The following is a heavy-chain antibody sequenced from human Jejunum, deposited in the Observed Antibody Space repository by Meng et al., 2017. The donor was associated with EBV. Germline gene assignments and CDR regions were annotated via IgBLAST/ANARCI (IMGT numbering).Heavy chain of an antibody. J-gene: IGHJ4*02. CDR3: ARNWNF. V-gene: IGHV4-61*01. Sequence: HVQLHEAGPGLVKPSETLSLTCTVSGGSVSSGTYYWTWIRQPPGKGLEWIGYIYNSGSTNYNPSLKSRVTISLDTSKNQFSLKLSSVTAADTAMYYCARNWNFWGQGTLVTVSS. CDR1: GGSVSSGTYY. D-gene: IGHD1-1*01. CDR2: IYNSGST.